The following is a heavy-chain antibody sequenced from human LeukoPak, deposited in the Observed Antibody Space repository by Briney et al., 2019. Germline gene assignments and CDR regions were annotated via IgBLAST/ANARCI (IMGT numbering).Heavy chain of an antibody. CDR2: ISGSGGST. Sequence: LAGGSLRLSCAASGFTFSSYAMSWVRQAPGKGLEWVSAISGSGGSTYYADSVKGRFTISRDNSKNTLYLQMNSLRAEVTAVYYCAKDPYDYVWGSYRLYWGQGTLVTVSS. CDR3: AKDPYDYVWGSYRLY. J-gene: IGHJ4*02. V-gene: IGHV3-23*01. CDR1: GFTFSSYA. D-gene: IGHD3-16*02.